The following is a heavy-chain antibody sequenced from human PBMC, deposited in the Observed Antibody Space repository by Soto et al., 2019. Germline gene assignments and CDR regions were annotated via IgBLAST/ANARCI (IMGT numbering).Heavy chain of an antibody. CDR1: GFTVSSNY. J-gene: IGHJ4*02. Sequence: EVQLVESGGGLVQPGGSLRLSCAASGFTVSSNYMSWVREAPGKGLEWVSVIYSGGSTYYADSVKGRFTISRDNSKNTPYLQTNSLRAEDTAVYYCARDQGYSHYWGQGTLVTFSS. CDR3: ARDQGYSHY. V-gene: IGHV3-66*01. CDR2: IYSGGST. D-gene: IGHD5-18*01.